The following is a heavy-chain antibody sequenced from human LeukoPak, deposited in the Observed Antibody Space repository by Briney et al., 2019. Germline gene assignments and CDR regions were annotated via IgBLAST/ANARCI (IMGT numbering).Heavy chain of an antibody. CDR1: GGTFSSYA. Sequence: GASVKVSCKASGGTFSSYAISWVRQAPGQGLEWMGWISKYNGNTVYAQKLQGRVTLTADTSTSTVYMELRSLRSDDTAVYYCTRDSIVRQTTVVGGFDYWGQGALVTVSS. CDR3: TRDSIVRQTTVVGGFDY. J-gene: IGHJ4*02. V-gene: IGHV1-18*01. CDR2: ISKYNGNT. D-gene: IGHD2-2*01.